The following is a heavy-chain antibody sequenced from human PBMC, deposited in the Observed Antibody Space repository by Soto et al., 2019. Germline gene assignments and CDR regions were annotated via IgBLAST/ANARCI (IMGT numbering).Heavy chain of an antibody. Sequence: SETLSLTCTVSGGSISSYYWSWIRQPPGKGLEWIGYIYYSGSTNYNPSLKSRVTISVDTSKNQFSLKLSSVTAADTAVYYCARGTATEYFQHWGQGTLVTVSS. CDR1: GGSISSYY. V-gene: IGHV4-59*01. CDR3: ARGTATEYFQH. CDR2: IYYSGST. D-gene: IGHD2-21*02. J-gene: IGHJ1*01.